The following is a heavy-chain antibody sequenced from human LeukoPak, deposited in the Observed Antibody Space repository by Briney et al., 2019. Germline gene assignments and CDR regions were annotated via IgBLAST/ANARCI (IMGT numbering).Heavy chain of an antibody. D-gene: IGHD2-2*01. CDR1: GDSISSYY. Sequence: SETLSLTCTVSGDSISSYYWSWIRQPPGKGLEWIGYIYYSGSTNYNPSLKSRVTISVDTSKNQFSLKLSSVTAADTAVYYCARELLVPAAKGAFDIWGQGTMVTVSS. CDR2: IYYSGST. CDR3: ARELLVPAAKGAFDI. V-gene: IGHV4-59*01. J-gene: IGHJ3*02.